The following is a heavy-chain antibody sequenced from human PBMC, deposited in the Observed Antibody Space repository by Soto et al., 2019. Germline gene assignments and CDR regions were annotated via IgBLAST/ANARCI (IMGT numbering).Heavy chain of an antibody. J-gene: IGHJ3*02. CDR1: GCSVSSGSYY. CDR3: ARGDCSGGSCYSVDI. V-gene: IGHV4-61*01. CDR2: IYHSGST. D-gene: IGHD2-15*01. Sequence: SETLSLTCPVSGCSVSSGSYYWSWIRQPPGKGLEWIGEIYHSGSTNYNTSLKSRVNISVDKSKKQYNLKLSTMTDADTAVYYCARGDCSGGSCYSVDIWGQGTMVT.